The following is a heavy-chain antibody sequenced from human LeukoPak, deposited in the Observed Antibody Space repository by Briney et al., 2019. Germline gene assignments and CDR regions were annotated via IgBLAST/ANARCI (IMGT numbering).Heavy chain of an antibody. V-gene: IGHV4-39*01. Sequence: PXXRGLXWIGSIYYSGSTYYNPSLKSRVTISVDTSKNPFSLKLSSVTAADTAVYYCAKGYIVATIPWFDPWGQGTLVXV. CDR2: IYYSGST. J-gene: IGHJ5*02. CDR3: AKGYIVATIPWFDP. D-gene: IGHD5-12*01.